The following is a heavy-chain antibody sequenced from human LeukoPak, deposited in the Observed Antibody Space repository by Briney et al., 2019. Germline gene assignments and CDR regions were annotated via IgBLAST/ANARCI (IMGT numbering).Heavy chain of an antibody. J-gene: IGHJ4*02. V-gene: IGHV1-2*02. Sequence: GASVKVSCKASGYSFIDYYIHWVRQAPGQEIEWMGWVNHKNGAPKVAQKFQGRVTMTLDTSITTAYLEVSSLRSDDTAVYYCARPTRSGGSGYESFDYWGQGTLVTVPS. D-gene: IGHD5-18*01. CDR2: VNHKNGAP. CDR1: GYSFIDYY. CDR3: ARPTRSGGSGYESFDY.